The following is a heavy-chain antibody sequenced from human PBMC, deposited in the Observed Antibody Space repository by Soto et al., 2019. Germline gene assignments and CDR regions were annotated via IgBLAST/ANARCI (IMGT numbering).Heavy chain of an antibody. CDR3: ARGNWNYELYGMDV. CDR2: INPNSGNT. V-gene: IGHV1-3*01. J-gene: IGHJ6*02. CDR1: VYTFTGYY. Sequence: GASVKVSCKASVYTFTGYYMHWVLQAPGQRLEWMGCINPNSGNTKYSQKFQGRVTITRDTSASTAYMELSSLRSEDTAVYYCARGNWNYELYGMDVWGQGTTVTVSS. D-gene: IGHD1-7*01.